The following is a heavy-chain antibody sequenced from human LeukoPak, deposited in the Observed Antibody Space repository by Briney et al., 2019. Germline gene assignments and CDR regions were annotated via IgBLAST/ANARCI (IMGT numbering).Heavy chain of an antibody. Sequence: GGSLRLSCAASGFTFSSYGMHWVRQAPGKGLEWVAVISYDGSNKYYADSVKGRFTISRDNSKNTLYLQMNSLRAEDTAVYYRAKDLGPPFWSGYWNYYYYYGMDVWGQGTTVTVSS. CDR3: AKDLGPPFWSGYWNYYYYYGMDV. D-gene: IGHD3-3*01. V-gene: IGHV3-30*18. CDR1: GFTFSSYG. CDR2: ISYDGSNK. J-gene: IGHJ6*02.